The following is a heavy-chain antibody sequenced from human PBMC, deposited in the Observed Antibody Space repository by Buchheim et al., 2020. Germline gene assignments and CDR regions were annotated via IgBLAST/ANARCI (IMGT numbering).Heavy chain of an antibody. CDR1: GGSFSGYY. CDR2: IYSTGTT. D-gene: IGHD2/OR15-2a*01. Sequence: QVQLQQWGAGLLKPSETLSLTCAVYGGSFSGYYWSWIRQPPGKGLEWMGRIYSTGTTDYNPSLMSRFTMSVDTSKNQFSLKLNSVTAADTAVYYCARGMHIVLSRQRSFDHWGQGTL. V-gene: IGHV4-59*10. J-gene: IGHJ4*02. CDR3: ARGMHIVLSRQRSFDH.